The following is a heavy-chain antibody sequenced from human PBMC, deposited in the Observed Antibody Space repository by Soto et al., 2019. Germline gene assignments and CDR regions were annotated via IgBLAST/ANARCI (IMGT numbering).Heavy chain of an antibody. J-gene: IGHJ5*02. CDR1: GFTFSSYG. Sequence: QVQLVESGGGVVQPWRSLRLSCAASGFTFSSYGMHWVRQAPGKGLEWVAVISYDGSNKYYADSVKGRFTISRDNSKNTLYLQLNSLRAEDTAVYYCAKGTVATSWGWFDPWGQGTLVTVSS. D-gene: IGHD5-12*01. V-gene: IGHV3-30*18. CDR3: AKGTVATSWGWFDP. CDR2: ISYDGSNK.